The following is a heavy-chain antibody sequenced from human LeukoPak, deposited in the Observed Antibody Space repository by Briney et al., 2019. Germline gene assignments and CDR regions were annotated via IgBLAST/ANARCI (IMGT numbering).Heavy chain of an antibody. V-gene: IGHV1-2*02. D-gene: IGHD2/OR15-2a*01. CDR2: IGPHSTFT. CDR1: GVNLTDLD. J-gene: IGHJ4*02. CDR3: VREGEGPLSKDFDY. Sequence: KGSCWTCGVNLTDLDIHWVRKGTGQGLEWMGYIGPHSTFTSSPQEFQGRVTMTRDASMSTAYMELTRLTSDDTAVYYCVREGEGPLSKDFDYWGQGTLVTVSS.